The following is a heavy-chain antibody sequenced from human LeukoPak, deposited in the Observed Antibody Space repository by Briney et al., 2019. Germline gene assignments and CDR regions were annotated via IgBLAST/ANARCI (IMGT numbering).Heavy chain of an antibody. D-gene: IGHD3-10*01. V-gene: IGHV4-30-4*01. CDR3: ARAKTYYYGSGRYTIDWFDP. CDR1: GGSISSGDYY. J-gene: IGHJ5*02. CDR2: IYYSGST. Sequence: SQTLSLTCIVSGGSISSGDYYWSWIRQPPGKGLEWIGYIYYSGSTYYSPSLKSRVTISVDTSKNQFSLKLSSVTAADTAVYYCARAKTYYYGSGRYTIDWFDPWGQGTLVTVSS.